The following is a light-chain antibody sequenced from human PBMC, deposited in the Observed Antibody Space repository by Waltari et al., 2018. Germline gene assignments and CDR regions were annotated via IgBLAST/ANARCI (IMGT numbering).Light chain of an antibody. CDR3: QHFDNLLFT. CDR2: DAT. Sequence: DIQVTQSPSSLPAYVGDRVTIPCQASQDISHYLNWYQQRPGKAPKVLIYDATLLKIGVPSRFSGSGSGTDFTFAITSLQPEDAATYYCQHFDNLLFTFGQGTKLEI. V-gene: IGKV1-33*01. CDR1: QDISHY. J-gene: IGKJ2*01.